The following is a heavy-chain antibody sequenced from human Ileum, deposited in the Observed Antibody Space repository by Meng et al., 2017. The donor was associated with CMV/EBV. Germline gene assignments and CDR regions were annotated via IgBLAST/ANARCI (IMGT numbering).Heavy chain of an antibody. V-gene: IGHV4-39*07. CDR3: ARDLYCSNTRCNATGIGP. D-gene: IGHD2-2*01. J-gene: IGHJ5*02. CDR2: IYYNGNT. CDR1: ISSSSSY. Sequence: ISSSSSYWGWIRQPPGGGLEWIASIYYNGNTYNNPSLKSRLTISVDTSKNQFSLKLSSVTAADTAMYYCARDLYCSNTRCNATGIGPWGQGTLVTVSS.